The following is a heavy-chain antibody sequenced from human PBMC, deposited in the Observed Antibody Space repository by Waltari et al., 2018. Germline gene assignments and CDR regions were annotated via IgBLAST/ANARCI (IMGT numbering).Heavy chain of an antibody. Sequence: EVQLVESGGGLVQPGGSLRLSCADSGFTFSSYWMHWVRQAPGKGLVWVSRINSDGGSTSYADSVKGRFTISRDNAKNTLYLQMNSLRAEDTAVYYCARDREGGRYGNWYFDLWGRGTLVTVSS. CDR1: GFTFSSYW. D-gene: IGHD3-16*01. CDR2: INSDGGST. CDR3: ARDREGGRYGNWYFDL. J-gene: IGHJ2*01. V-gene: IGHV3-74*01.